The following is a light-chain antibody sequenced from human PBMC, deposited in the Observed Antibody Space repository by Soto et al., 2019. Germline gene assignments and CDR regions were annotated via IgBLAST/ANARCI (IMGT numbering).Light chain of an antibody. CDR1: SSDVGVYNY. Sequence: QSALTQPASVSGSPGQSITISCTGTSSDVGVYNYVSWYQQHPGKAPKLIIYDVTNRPSGFSNRFSGCNSGNTASVTISGLQVEDEDNYYCSSSTSRRTLVVFGGGTKLTV. J-gene: IGLJ2*01. V-gene: IGLV2-14*01. CDR3: SSSTSRRTLVV. CDR2: DVT.